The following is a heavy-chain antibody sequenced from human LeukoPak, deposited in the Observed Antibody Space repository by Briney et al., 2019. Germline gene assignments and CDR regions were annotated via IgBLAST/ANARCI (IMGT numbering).Heavy chain of an antibody. CDR1: GFTFSSYS. D-gene: IGHD4-17*01. CDR3: AKDHYGAYDEDAFDI. Sequence: GGSLRLSCAASGFTFSSYSMNWVRQAPGKGLEWVAFIRYDGSNKYYADSVKGRFTISRDNSKKTLYLQMNSLRAEDTAVYYCAKDHYGAYDEDAFDIWGQGTMVTVSS. CDR2: IRYDGSNK. J-gene: IGHJ3*02. V-gene: IGHV3-30*02.